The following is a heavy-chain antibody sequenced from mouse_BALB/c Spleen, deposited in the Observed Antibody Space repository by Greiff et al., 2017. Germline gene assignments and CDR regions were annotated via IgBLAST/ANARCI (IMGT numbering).Heavy chain of an antibody. CDR2: IYPGSGST. D-gene: IGHD2-14*01. CDR1: GYTFTSYW. Sequence: LQQPGSELVRPGASVKLSCKASGYTFTSYWMHWVKQRPGQGLEWIGNIYPGSGSTNYDEKFKSKATLTVDTSSSTAYMQLSSLTSEDSAVYYCTRSWEVRRAMDYWGQGTSVTVSS. V-gene: IGHV1S22*01. J-gene: IGHJ4*01. CDR3: TRSWEVRRAMDY.